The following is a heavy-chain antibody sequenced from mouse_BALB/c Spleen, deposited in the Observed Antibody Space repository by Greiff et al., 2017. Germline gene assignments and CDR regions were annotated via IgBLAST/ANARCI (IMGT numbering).Heavy chain of an antibody. J-gene: IGHJ1*01. CDR3: ARPRLQYFDV. CDR1: GYSITSDYA. D-gene: IGHD1-2*01. CDR2: ISYSGST. Sequence: VQLQQSGPGLVKPSQSLSLTCTVTGYSITSDYAWNWIRQFPGNKLEWMGYISYSGSTSYNPSLKSRISITRDTSKNQFFLQLNSVTTEDTATYYCARPRLQYFDVWGAGTTVTVSS. V-gene: IGHV3-2*02.